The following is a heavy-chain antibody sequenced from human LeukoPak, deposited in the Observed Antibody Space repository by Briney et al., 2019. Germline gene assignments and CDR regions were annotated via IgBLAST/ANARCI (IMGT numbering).Heavy chain of an antibody. CDR1: GFTFSSYA. D-gene: IGHD3-10*01. J-gene: IGHJ6*02. Sequence: WGSLRLSCAASGFTFSSYAMHWVRQAPGKGLEWVAVISYDGSNKYYADSVKGRFTISRDNSKNTLYLQMNSLRAEDTALYYCARGLSVRGYYYYYYGMDVWGQGSTVTVSS. V-gene: IGHV3-30-3*01. CDR2: ISYDGSNK. CDR3: ARGLSVRGYYYYYYGMDV.